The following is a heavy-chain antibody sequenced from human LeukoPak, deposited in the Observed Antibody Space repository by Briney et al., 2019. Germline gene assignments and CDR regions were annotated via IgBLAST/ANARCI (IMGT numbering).Heavy chain of an antibody. V-gene: IGHV3-30*04. D-gene: IGHD5-18*01. CDR2: ISYDGSNK. J-gene: IGHJ4*02. CDR3: ASSSYGYLANDY. CDR1: GFTFSSYA. Sequence: GRSLRLSCAASGFTFSSYAMHWVRQAPGKGLEWVAVISYDGSNKYYADSVKGRFTISRDNSKNTLYLQMNSLRAEDTAVYYCASSSYGYLANDYWGQGTLVTVSP.